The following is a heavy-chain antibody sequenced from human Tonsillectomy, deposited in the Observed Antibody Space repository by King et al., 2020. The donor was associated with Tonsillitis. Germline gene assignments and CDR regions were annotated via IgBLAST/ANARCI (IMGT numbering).Heavy chain of an antibody. CDR1: GFIFSDYA. J-gene: IGHJ4*02. Sequence: HVQLVESGGGVVQPGRSLRLSCAASGFIFSDYAVHWVRQAPGKGLEWVAAIAYDGSNKYFGDSVKGRFSISRDNSKNTLYLQMDSLRPEDTAVYYCATEEETSGYDPYYFDSWGQGTLVTVSS. V-gene: IGHV3-30*01. D-gene: IGHD5-12*01. CDR2: IAYDGSNK. CDR3: ATEEETSGYDPYYFDS.